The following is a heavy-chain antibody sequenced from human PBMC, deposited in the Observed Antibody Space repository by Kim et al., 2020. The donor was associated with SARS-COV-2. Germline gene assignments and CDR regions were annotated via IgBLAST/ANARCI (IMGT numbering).Heavy chain of an antibody. V-gene: IGHV4-59*08. D-gene: IGHD2-2*02. CDR2: IYYSGST. CDR3: ARLGLGYCSSTSCYKAFDI. CDR1: GGSISSYY. J-gene: IGHJ3*02. Sequence: ETLSLTCTVSGGSISSYYWSWIRQPPGKGLEWIGNIYYSGSTKYNPSLKSRVTISVDTSKNQFSLKLSSVTAADTAVYYCARLGLGYCSSTSCYKAFDI.